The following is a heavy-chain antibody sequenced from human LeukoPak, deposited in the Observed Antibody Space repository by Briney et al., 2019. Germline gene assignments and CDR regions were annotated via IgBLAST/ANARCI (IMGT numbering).Heavy chain of an antibody. CDR3: ARNLAKYSNYPDY. Sequence: ASVKVCCKASGYTFTSYGISWVRQAPGQGLELMGWINPNSGGTNYAQEFQGKVTMTRATSISTASMELSRLRSDDTAVYYCARNLAKYSNYPDYWGQGNLVTVSS. D-gene: IGHD4-11*01. CDR2: INPNSGGT. V-gene: IGHV1-2*02. CDR1: GYTFTSYG. J-gene: IGHJ4*02.